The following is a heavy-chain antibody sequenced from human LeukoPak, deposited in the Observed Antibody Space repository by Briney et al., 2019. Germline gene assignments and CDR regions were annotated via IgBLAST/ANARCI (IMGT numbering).Heavy chain of an antibody. CDR1: GFALSSNY. D-gene: IGHD6-19*01. CDR2: LYSDGDT. CDR3: ARDLYSSAWYGIH. J-gene: IGHJ4*02. V-gene: IGHV3-53*01. Sequence: TGGSLRLSCAASGFALSSNYVGWVRQAPGGGLHWVSLLYSDGDTYYADSVKGRFTISRDTSKNTLYLQMNSLRVDDTAVYYCARDLYSSAWYGIHWGQGTLVTVSS.